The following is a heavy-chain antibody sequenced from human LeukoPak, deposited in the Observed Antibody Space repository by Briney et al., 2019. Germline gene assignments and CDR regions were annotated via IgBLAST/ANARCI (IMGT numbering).Heavy chain of an antibody. J-gene: IGHJ6*02. D-gene: IGHD3-10*01. CDR2: IYNSGST. Sequence: SETLSLTCTVSGGSLSTYYWSWIRQPPGKGLEWIGYIYNSGSTNYSPSLRSRVTISVDTSKNQFSLKLSSVTAADTAVYYCARVDYGSGSYYSYYYYGMDVWGQGTTVTVSS. CDR1: GGSLSTYY. V-gene: IGHV4-59*01. CDR3: ARVDYGSGSYYSYYYYGMDV.